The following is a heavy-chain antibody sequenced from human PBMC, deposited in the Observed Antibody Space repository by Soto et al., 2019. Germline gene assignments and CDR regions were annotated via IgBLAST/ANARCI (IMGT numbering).Heavy chain of an antibody. CDR2: IYSGDSII. Sequence: PGESLKISCKGSGYIFTSYWIAWVRQMPGKGLEWMGIIYSGDSIIRYSPSFQGQVTISADKSISTAYLQWSSLKASDTAMYYCXRRDSSGYRDYYYGMDVWGQGTTVTVSS. J-gene: IGHJ6*02. CDR1: GYIFTSYW. CDR3: XRRDSSGYRDYYYGMDV. D-gene: IGHD3-22*01. V-gene: IGHV5-51*01.